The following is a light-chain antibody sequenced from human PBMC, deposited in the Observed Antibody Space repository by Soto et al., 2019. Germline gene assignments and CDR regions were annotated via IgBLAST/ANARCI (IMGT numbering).Light chain of an antibody. CDR1: QDISSY. CDR2: SAS. J-gene: IGKJ3*01. V-gene: IGKV1-8*01. CDR3: QQYYSYPPFT. Sequence: AIRMTQSPSSFSASTGDRVTITCRASQDISSYLAWYQQKPGKAPKLLIYSASTLQSGVPSRFSGSGSGTDFTLTIGCLQSEDFATYYCQQYYSYPPFTFGPGTKVDIK.